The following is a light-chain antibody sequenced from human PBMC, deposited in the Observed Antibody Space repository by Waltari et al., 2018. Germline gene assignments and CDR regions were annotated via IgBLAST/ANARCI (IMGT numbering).Light chain of an antibody. CDR3: CSYTSSSTWV. CDR2: DVS. J-gene: IGLJ3*02. V-gene: IGLV2-14*03. Sequence: QSALTQPASVSGSPGQSITISCTGASGDVGAYNYVSWYQQHPGKAPKLMIYDVSVRPSGVSNRFSGSKSGNTASLTISGLQAEDEADYYCCSYTSSSTWVFGGWTKLTVL. CDR1: SGDVGAYNY.